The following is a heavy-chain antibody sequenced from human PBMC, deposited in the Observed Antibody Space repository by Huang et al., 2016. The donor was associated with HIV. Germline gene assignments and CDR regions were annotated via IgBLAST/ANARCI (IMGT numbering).Heavy chain of an antibody. D-gene: IGHD2-8*02. CDR2: IYSGGTT. J-gene: IGHJ4*02. CDR1: GFTVSTNY. CDR3: AKEGDTGAALGY. Sequence: EVQLVESGGGLIQPGGSLRLSCAASGFTVSTNYSTWVRQAPGKGLEWVSLIYSGGTTYYADSVKGRFTISRDDSENTLYLHMTSLRAGDTAVYYCAKEGDTGAALGYWGQGTLVTVS. V-gene: IGHV3-53*01.